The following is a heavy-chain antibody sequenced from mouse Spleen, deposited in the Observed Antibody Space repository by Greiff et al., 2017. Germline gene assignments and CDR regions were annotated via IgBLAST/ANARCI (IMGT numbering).Heavy chain of an antibody. J-gene: IGHJ1*01. D-gene: IGHD2-5*01. CDR1: GFTFSDYY. CDR3: ARDRGYYSNYEGFWYFDV. Sequence: EVQVVESEGGLVQPGSSMKLSCTASGFTFSDYYMAWVRQVPEKGLEWVANINYDGSSTYYLDSLKSRFIISRDNAKNILYLQMSSLKSEDTATYYCARDRGYYSNYEGFWYFDVWGAGTTVTVSS. CDR2: INYDGSST. V-gene: IGHV5-16*01.